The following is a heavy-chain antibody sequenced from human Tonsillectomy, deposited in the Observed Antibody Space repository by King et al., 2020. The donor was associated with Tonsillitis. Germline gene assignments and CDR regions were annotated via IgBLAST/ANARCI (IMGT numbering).Heavy chain of an antibody. V-gene: IGHV4-30-4*01. CDR2: IYYSGST. CDR1: GGSISSGDYY. J-gene: IGHJ4*02. CDR3: ASLSITMIRGVTDY. D-gene: IGHD3-10*01. Sequence: QLQESGPGLVKPSQTLSLTCTVSGGSISSGDYYWTWIRQPPGKGLEWIGYIYYSGSTYSNPPLKSRVTISMDTSKNQFSLKLSSVTATDTAVYYCASLSITMIRGVTDYWGQGTLVTVSS.